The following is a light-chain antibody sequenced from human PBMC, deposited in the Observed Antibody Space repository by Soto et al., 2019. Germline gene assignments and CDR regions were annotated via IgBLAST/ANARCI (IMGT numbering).Light chain of an antibody. V-gene: IGKV3-20*01. CDR2: GVS. Sequence: EIVLTQSPGSLSLSPGQRATLSCMSSQSVDTTFFAWYQKKPGQAPRLLIYGVSKRATGIPDRFSGSGSGTDFTLIISRREPEDFAVYYCQQYMSSVTFGQGTKVEIK. CDR1: QSVDTTF. J-gene: IGKJ1*01. CDR3: QQYMSSVT.